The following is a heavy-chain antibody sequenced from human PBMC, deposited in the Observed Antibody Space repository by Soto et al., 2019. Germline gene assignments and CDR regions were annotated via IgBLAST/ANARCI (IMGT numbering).Heavy chain of an antibody. J-gene: IGHJ1*01. V-gene: IGHV4-30-4*01. CDR2: IFYSGDT. CDR1: GASVNTGDYY. D-gene: IGHD1-7*01. Sequence: VQLQGSGPGLVEASQTLSLTCTVSGASVNTGDYYWSYIRQPPGKGLEWLGYIFYSGDTYYNPSLKSRATISLNTSRNQFSLTVTSVTDADTAVYYCVGTGTTDDFWGQGTLVTVSS. CDR3: VGTGTTDDF.